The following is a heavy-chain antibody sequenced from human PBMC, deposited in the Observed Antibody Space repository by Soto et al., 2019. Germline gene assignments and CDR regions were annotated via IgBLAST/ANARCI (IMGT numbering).Heavy chain of an antibody. CDR2: IYYSGST. CDR3: ASVDLGYCSGGSCYYYYYMDV. D-gene: IGHD2-15*01. CDR1: GGSISSYY. J-gene: IGHJ6*03. Sequence: PSETLSLTCTVSGGSISSYYWSWIRQPPGKGLEWIGYIYYSGSTNYNPSLKSRVTISADTSKNQFSLKLSSVTAADTAVYYCASVDLGYCSGGSCYYYYYMDVWGKGTTVTVS. V-gene: IGHV4-59*08.